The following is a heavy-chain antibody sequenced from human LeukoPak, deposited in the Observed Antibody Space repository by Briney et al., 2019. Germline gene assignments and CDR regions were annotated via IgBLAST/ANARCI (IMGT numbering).Heavy chain of an antibody. V-gene: IGHV3-23*01. CDR1: GITLSNYG. CDR3: AKRGVVIRVILVGFHKEAYYFES. J-gene: IGHJ4*02. D-gene: IGHD3/OR15-3a*01. Sequence: GGSLRLSCTVSGITLSNYGMSWVRQAPGKGLEWVAGISDGGANTQYADSVKGRFTISRDNPKNTLYLQMNSLRAEDTAVYFCAKRGVVIRVILVGFHKEAYYFESWGQGALVTVSS. CDR2: ISDGGANT.